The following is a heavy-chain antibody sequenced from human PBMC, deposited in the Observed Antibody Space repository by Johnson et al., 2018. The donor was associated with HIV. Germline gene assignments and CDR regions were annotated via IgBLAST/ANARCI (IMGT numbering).Heavy chain of an antibody. CDR1: GFTFSSYW. CDR3: ARATNSDYYWGIDAFDI. D-gene: IGHD3-22*01. CDR2: INQAGSEK. J-gene: IGHJ3*02. V-gene: IGHV3-7*01. Sequence: VQLVESGGGVVQPGRSLRLSCAASGFTFSSYWMTWVRQAPGKGLEWVANINQAGSEKYSVDSVKGRFTISRHNAKNSLYLQMNSLRAEDTAVYYCARATNSDYYWGIDAFDIWGQGTMVTVSS.